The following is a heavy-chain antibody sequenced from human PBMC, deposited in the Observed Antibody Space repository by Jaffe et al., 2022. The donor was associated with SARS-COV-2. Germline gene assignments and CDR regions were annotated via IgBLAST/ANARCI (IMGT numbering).Heavy chain of an antibody. Sequence: EVQLVESGGGLVKPGGSLRLSCAASGFTFSSYSMNWVRQAPGKGLEWVSSISSSSSYIYYADSVKGRFTISRDNAKNSLYLQMNSLRAEDTAVYYCARDRGYYYDSSGYLAGDAFDIWGQGTMVTVSS. CDR1: GFTFSSYS. CDR3: ARDRGYYYDSSGYLAGDAFDI. CDR2: ISSSSSYI. V-gene: IGHV3-21*01. D-gene: IGHD3-22*01. J-gene: IGHJ3*02.